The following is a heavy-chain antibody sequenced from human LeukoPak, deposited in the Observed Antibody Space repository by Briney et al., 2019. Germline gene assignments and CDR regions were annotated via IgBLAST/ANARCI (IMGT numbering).Heavy chain of an antibody. CDR3: ARGSGWCSSSTSYHFDY. CDR1: GGSMISYY. J-gene: IGHJ4*02. CDR2: IYHTGTT. Sequence: SETLSFTCSVSGGSMISYYWSWIRQPPGKGLEWIASIYHTGTTRYNPSLKSRISVSVNTSTTQLSLKLSSVTAADTAVYYCARGSGWCSSSTSYHFDYWGQGRLVAVSS. D-gene: IGHD2-2*01. V-gene: IGHV4-59*01.